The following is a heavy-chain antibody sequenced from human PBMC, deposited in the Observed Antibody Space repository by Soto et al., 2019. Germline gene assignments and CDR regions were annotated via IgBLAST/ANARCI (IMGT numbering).Heavy chain of an antibody. V-gene: IGHV3-30-3*01. Sequence: GGSLRLSCAVSGFTFSSYAMHWVRQAPGKGLEWVAVISYDGSNKYYADSVKGRFTISRDNSKNTLYLQMNSLRAEDTAVYYCAREGFGELFPLYGMDVWGQGTTVTVSS. D-gene: IGHD3-10*01. J-gene: IGHJ6*02. CDR2: ISYDGSNK. CDR1: GFTFSSYA. CDR3: AREGFGELFPLYGMDV.